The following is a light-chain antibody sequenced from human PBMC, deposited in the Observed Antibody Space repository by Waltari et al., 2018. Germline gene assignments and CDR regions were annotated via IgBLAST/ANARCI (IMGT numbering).Light chain of an antibody. CDR2: TNE. Sequence: QSVVTQPPSVSGTPGQGVTVSCSGSSSNIGRTGVSWYQQVPGTAPKLLIHTNEQRPAGVPARFSGSKPGTSASLAISGLQSEDEAHYYCAAWDDSLSGRVFGGGTKVTVL. CDR3: AAWDDSLSGRV. CDR1: SSNIGRTG. J-gene: IGLJ2*01. V-gene: IGLV1-44*01.